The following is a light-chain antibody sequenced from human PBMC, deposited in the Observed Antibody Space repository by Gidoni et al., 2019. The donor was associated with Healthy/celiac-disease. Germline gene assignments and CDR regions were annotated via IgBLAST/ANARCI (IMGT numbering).Light chain of an antibody. J-gene: IGKJ2*02. Sequence: IQMTQSPSSLSASVGDRVTITCRASQSLSSYLNWYQQKPVNAPKRLIYAASTLQSRVPSRCSGSGSGTDFTLTISSLQPEDVATYYCQQSYSTPWTFXXXTKLEIK. V-gene: IGKV1-39*01. CDR2: AAS. CDR3: QQSYSTPWT. CDR1: QSLSSY.